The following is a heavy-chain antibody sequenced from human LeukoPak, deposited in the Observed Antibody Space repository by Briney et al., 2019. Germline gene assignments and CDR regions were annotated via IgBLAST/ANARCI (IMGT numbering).Heavy chain of an antibody. D-gene: IGHD2-2*01. J-gene: IGHJ5*01. CDR1: GYRFTDHW. Sequence: GESLKISCKGSGYRFTDHWIAWVRQMPGKGLEWMGITYPGDSDSRYSPSFQGQVTFSADKSISTAYLQWSSLKASDTAMYYCARRSYCYSTSCYGYWFDSWGQGTLVTVSS. V-gene: IGHV5-51*01. CDR3: ARRSYCYSTSCYGYWFDS. CDR2: TYPGDSDS.